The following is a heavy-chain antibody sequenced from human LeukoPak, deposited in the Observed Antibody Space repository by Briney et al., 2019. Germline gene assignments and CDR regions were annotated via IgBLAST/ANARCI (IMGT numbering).Heavy chain of an antibody. Sequence: GGSLRLSCAASGFTFSSYAMTRVRQAPAKGLEWVSGISGSGGNTYYADSVKGRFTISRDNSKNTLYLQMNSLRAEDTAVYYCAKASVYSINCYDFWGQGTLVTVSS. CDR3: AKASVYSINCYDF. D-gene: IGHD3-22*01. J-gene: IGHJ4*02. V-gene: IGHV3-23*01. CDR1: GFTFSSYA. CDR2: ISGSGGNT.